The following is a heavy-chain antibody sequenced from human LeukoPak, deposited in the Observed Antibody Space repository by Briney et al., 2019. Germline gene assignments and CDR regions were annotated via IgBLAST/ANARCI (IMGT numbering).Heavy chain of an antibody. V-gene: IGHV4-4*08. CDR3: ARAPIVATPYYYYYMDV. CDR2: IYTSGST. CDR1: GGSISNYY. D-gene: IGHD5-12*01. Sequence: SSETLSLTCTVSGGSISNYYWSWIRQPPGKGLEWIGRIYTSGSTNYNPSLKSRVTISVDTPKNQFSLKLSSVTAADTAVYYCARAPIVATPYYYYYMDVWGKGTTVTVSS. J-gene: IGHJ6*03.